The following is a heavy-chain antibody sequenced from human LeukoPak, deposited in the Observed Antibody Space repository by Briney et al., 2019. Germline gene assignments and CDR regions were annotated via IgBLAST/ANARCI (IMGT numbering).Heavy chain of an antibody. J-gene: IGHJ2*01. D-gene: IGHD3-3*01. Sequence: GGSLRLSCAASGFTFSTHWMSWVRQAPGKGLEWVANIKQDGSEKYYVDSVKGRFTISRDNAKNSLYLQMTGLRTEDTAVYFCARDHSDISISGEIINGNWYFDLWGRGTLVTVSS. CDR1: GFTFSTHW. V-gene: IGHV3-7*01. CDR2: IKQDGSEK. CDR3: ARDHSDISISGEIINGNWYFDL.